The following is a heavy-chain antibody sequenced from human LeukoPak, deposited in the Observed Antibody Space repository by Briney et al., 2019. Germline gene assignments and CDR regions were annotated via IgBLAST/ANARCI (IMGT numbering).Heavy chain of an antibody. Sequence: GGSLRLSCAASGFTVSSNYMSWVRQAPGKGLEWVSVIYSGGSTYYADSVKGRFTISRDNSKSTLYLQMNSLRAEDTAVYYCARGYSSSFLDYWGQGTLVTVSS. CDR3: ARGYSSSFLDY. CDR2: IYSGGST. J-gene: IGHJ4*02. CDR1: GFTVSSNY. V-gene: IGHV3-53*01. D-gene: IGHD6-6*01.